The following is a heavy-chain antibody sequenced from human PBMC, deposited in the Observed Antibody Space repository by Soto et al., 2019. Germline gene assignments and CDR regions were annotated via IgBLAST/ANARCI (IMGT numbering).Heavy chain of an antibody. CDR2: IYYSGST. D-gene: IGHD5-12*01. CDR1: GGSISSYY. V-gene: IGHV4-59*01. CDR3: ARDFVDIVATDPSGWFDP. Sequence: QVQLQESGPGLVKPSETLSLTCTVSGGSISSYYWSWIRQPPGKGLEWIGYIYYSGSTNYNPSLKSRVTISVDTSKNQFSLKLSSVTAADTAVYYCARDFVDIVATDPSGWFDPWGQGTLVTVSS. J-gene: IGHJ5*02.